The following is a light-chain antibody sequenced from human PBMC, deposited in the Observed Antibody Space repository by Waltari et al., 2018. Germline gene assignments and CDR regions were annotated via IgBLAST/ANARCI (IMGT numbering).Light chain of an antibody. CDR2: RVS. CDR3: MQGTHWPYT. CDR1: QSLVHSDGNTH. J-gene: IGKJ2*01. Sequence: VVMTQSPLSLPVILGQPASISCKSSQSLVHSDGNTHLTWCEQRPGQAPRRLMYRVSNRESGVPERFSGSGSRSDFTLTISRVEAEDVAAYYCMQGTHWPYTFGQGTKLDIK. V-gene: IGKV2-30*02.